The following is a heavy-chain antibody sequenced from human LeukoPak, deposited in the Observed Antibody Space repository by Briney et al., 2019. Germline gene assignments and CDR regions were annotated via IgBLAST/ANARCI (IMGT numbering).Heavy chain of an antibody. CDR1: GYSISSGYY. J-gene: IGHJ4*02. V-gene: IGHV4-38-2*02. Sequence: SETLSLTCTVSGYSISSGYYWGWIRQPPGKGLEWIGSIYHSGSTYYNPSLKSRVTISVDTSKNQFSLKLSSVTAADTAVYYCARWWLRGYYFDYWGQGTLVTVSS. D-gene: IGHD5-12*01. CDR3: ARWWLRGYYFDY. CDR2: IYHSGST.